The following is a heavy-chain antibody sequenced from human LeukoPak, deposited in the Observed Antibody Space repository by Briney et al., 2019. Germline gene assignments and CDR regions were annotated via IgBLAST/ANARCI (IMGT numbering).Heavy chain of an antibody. J-gene: IGHJ2*01. V-gene: IGHV4-34*01. CDR2: INHSGST. CDR3: ARVYYSNSYDYWYFDL. CDR1: GGSFSGYY. D-gene: IGHD6-13*01. Sequence: PSETLSLTCAVYGGSFSGYYWSWIRQPPGKGLEWIGEINHSGSTNYNPSLKSRVTISVNTSKNQFSLKLSSVTAADTAVYYCARVYYSNSYDYWYFDLWGRGTLVTVSS.